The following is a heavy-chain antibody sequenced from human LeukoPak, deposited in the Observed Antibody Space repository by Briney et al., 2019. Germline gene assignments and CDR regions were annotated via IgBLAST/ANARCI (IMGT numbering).Heavy chain of an antibody. CDR2: IIPIFGTA. CDR1: GGTFSSYA. J-gene: IGHJ3*02. CDR3: AKGGELRDAFDI. V-gene: IGHV1-69*13. Sequence: SVKVSCKASGGTFSSYAISWVRQAPGQGLEWMGGIIPIFGTANYAQKFQGRVTITADESTSTAYMELSSLRPEYTAVYYCAKGGELRDAFDIWGQGTMVTVSS. D-gene: IGHD1-26*01.